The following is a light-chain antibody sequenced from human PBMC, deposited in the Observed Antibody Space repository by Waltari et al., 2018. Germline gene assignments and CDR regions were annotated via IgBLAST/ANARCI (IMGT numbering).Light chain of an antibody. Sequence: QSVLTQPPSASGTPGQRVTISCSGSTSNIESHTVNWYQHFPGTAPKLFIYRNNQRPSGFPDRFSASKAGTSASLAISGLQSEDEADYYCSAWDDSLNGYVFGSGTKVTVL. CDR1: TSNIESHT. J-gene: IGLJ1*01. V-gene: IGLV1-44*01. CDR3: SAWDDSLNGYV. CDR2: RNN.